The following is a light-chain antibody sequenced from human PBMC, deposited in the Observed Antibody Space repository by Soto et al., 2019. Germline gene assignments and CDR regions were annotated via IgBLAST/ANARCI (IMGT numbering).Light chain of an antibody. CDR3: AAWDDSLRGPV. CDR2: SXG. J-gene: IGLJ1*01. Sequence: SVLNQPPSASGTPGQRVTISCSGSNSNIGSNTVNWYQQVPGTAPKRLIYSXGQLPSGVPDRFSGSKSGTSASLAISGLRSEDEADYYCAAWDDSLRGPVFGSGTKVTVL. V-gene: IGLV1-44*01. CDR1: NSNIGSNT.